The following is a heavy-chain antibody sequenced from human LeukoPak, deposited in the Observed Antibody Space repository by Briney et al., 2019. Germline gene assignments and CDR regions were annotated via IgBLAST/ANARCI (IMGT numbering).Heavy chain of an antibody. V-gene: IGHV3-53*01. CDR3: ARGHRNIAAAGLFDY. CDR2: IYSGGST. J-gene: IGHJ4*02. CDR1: GFTVSSNY. Sequence: GGSLRLSCAASGFTVSSNYMSWVRQAPGKGLEWVSVIYSGGSTYYADSVKGRFTISRDNPKNTLYLQMNSLRAEDTAVYYCARGHRNIAAAGLFDYWGQGTLVTVSS. D-gene: IGHD6-13*01.